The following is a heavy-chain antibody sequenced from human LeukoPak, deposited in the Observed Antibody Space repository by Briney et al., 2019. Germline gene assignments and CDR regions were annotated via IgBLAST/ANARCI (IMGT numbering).Heavy chain of an antibody. V-gene: IGHV1-8*01. CDR3: ARAPMGTAPLY. CDR2: MNPVSGEA. D-gene: IGHD5-18*01. J-gene: IGHJ4*02. CDR1: GYTFTNFG. Sequence: ASVKVSCKASGYTFTNFGINWVRQAPGQGLEWMGWMNPVSGEAGSAQKFQGRVTLTRGTSINTAYMEVSSLTSDDTAFYYCARAPMGTAPLYWGQGTLVTVSS.